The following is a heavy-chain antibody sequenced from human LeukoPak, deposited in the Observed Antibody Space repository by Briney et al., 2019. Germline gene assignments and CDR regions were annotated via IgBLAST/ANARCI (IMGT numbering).Heavy chain of an antibody. CDR1: GFTFSSYT. D-gene: IGHD3-3*01. CDR3: ARAFYRFGVVTDWFDP. V-gene: IGHV3-30*01. Sequence: GGSLRLSCAASGFTFSSYTMHWVRQAPGKGLEWVAVISYDGSNKYYADSVKGRFTISRDTSKNTLYLQMNSLRAEDTAVYSCARAFYRFGVVTDWFDPWGQGTLVTVSS. J-gene: IGHJ5*02. CDR2: ISYDGSNK.